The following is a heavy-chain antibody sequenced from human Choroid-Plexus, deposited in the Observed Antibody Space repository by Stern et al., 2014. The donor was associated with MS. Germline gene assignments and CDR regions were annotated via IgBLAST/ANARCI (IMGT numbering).Heavy chain of an antibody. J-gene: IGHJ5*02. CDR2: VSYDGSKK. CDR1: GFTFGSCA. D-gene: IGHD2/OR15-2a*01. V-gene: IGHV3-30*18. CDR3: AKDRQYLTYFFDH. Sequence: VQLVESGGGVVQPGRPLRLSCVASGFTFGSCAMHWVRQAPGKGLEWVAGVSYDGSKKYYADSVKGRFTISRDNSQNTLYIQMSSLRPEDTAVYYCAKDRQYLTYFFDHWGQGSLVTVSS.